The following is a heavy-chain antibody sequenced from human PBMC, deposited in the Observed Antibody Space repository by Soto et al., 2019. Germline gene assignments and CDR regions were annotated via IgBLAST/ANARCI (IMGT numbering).Heavy chain of an antibody. Sequence: PGGSLRLSCAVSGFMFSDYYMAWIRQAPGKGLEWISYISSSGNTIYYADSVKGRFTVSRDNASSTLHLQMNSLRADDTSLYYCARGVRSSLTAIGGFDPWGQGTLVTVSS. CDR1: GFMFSDYY. J-gene: IGHJ5*02. D-gene: IGHD2-21*02. CDR3: ARGVRSSLTAIGGFDP. CDR2: ISSSGNTI. V-gene: IGHV3-11*01.